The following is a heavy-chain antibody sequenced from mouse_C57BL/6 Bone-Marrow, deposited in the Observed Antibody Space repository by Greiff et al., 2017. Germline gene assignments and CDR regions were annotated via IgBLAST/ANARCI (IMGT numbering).Heavy chain of an antibody. D-gene: IGHD3-1*01. V-gene: IGHV1-64*01. J-gene: IGHJ3*01. CDR2: IHPNSGST. Sequence: QVHVKQPGAELVKPGASVKLSCKASGYTFTSYWMHWVKQRPGQGLEWIGMIHPNSGSTNYNEKFKSKATLTVDKSSSTAYMQLSSLTSEDSAVYYCAGRANSPFAYWGQGTLVTVSA. CDR1: GYTFTSYW. CDR3: AGRANSPFAY.